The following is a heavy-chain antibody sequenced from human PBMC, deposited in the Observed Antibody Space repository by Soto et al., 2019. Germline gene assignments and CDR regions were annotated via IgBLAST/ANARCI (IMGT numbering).Heavy chain of an antibody. Sequence: SETLSLTGAVYGGSFSGYYWSWIRQHPGKGLEWIGYIYYSGSTYYNPSLKSRVTISVDTSKNQFSLKLSSVTAADTAVYYCARALTTVTLFDPWGQGTLVTVSS. V-gene: IGHV4-31*11. CDR3: ARALTTVTLFDP. D-gene: IGHD4-17*01. CDR1: GGSFSGYY. J-gene: IGHJ5*02. CDR2: IYYSGST.